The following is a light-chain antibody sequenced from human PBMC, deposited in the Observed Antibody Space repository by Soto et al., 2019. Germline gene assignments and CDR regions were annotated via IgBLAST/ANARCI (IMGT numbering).Light chain of an antibody. CDR1: QSVSSY. Sequence: EIVLTQSPATLSLSPGERATLSCRASQSVSSYLAWYQQKPGQAPRLLIYDASNRATGIPARFSGSGSGTDFTLTISSLEPEDFAVYYCQHRSYWPPEITFGQGTRLEIK. J-gene: IGKJ5*01. CDR3: QHRSYWPPEIT. CDR2: DAS. V-gene: IGKV3-11*01.